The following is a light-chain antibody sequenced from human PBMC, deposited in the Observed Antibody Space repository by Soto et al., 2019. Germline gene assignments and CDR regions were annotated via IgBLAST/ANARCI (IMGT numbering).Light chain of an antibody. J-gene: IGKJ1*01. CDR2: DAS. CDR1: QSVSSSY. V-gene: IGKV3-20*01. CDR3: QQYGSSPRT. Sequence: ENVLTQSPGTLSLSPGERATLSCRASQSVSSSYLAWYQQKPGQAPRLLMYDASSRATGIPDRFSGSGSGTDFTLTISILEPEDLAVYFWQQYGSSPRTFGQGTKVEIK.